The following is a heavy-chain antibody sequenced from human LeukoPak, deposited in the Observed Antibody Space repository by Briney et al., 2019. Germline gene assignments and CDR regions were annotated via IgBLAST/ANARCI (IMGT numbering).Heavy chain of an antibody. J-gene: IGHJ4*02. Sequence: GGSLRLSCAASGFTVSSNYMSWVRQAPGKGLEWVSIIYSGGSTYYADSVKGRFTISRDNSKNTLYLQMNSLRAEDTAVYYCARESPSIAAAGFDYWGQGTLVTVSS. V-gene: IGHV3-53*05. CDR1: GFTVSSNY. CDR2: IYSGGST. D-gene: IGHD6-13*01. CDR3: ARESPSIAAAGFDY.